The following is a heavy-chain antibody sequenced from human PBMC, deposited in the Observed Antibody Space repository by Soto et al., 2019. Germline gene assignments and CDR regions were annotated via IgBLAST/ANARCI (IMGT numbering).Heavy chain of an antibody. CDR2: IIPIFGTA. D-gene: IGHD1-26*01. CDR1: GGTFSSYA. V-gene: IGHV1-69*12. CDR3: ARDLIEFRGGCRYEQIFDY. Sequence: QVQLVQSGAEVKKPGSSVKVSCKASGGTFSSYAISWVRQAPGQGLEWMGGIIPIFGTANYAQKFRGRVTITADESTSTAYMELSSLRSEDTAVYYCARDLIEFRGGCRYEQIFDYWGQGTLVTVSS. J-gene: IGHJ4*02.